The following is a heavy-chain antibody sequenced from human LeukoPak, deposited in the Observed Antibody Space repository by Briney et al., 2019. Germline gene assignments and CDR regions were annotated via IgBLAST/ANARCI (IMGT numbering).Heavy chain of an antibody. V-gene: IGHV4-30-2*01. J-gene: IGHJ5*02. CDR3: ASVQTYYYDSSGYYPNWFDP. Sequence: SQTLSLTCAVSGGSISSGGYSWSWIRQPPGKGLEWIGYIYHSGSTYYNPSLKSRVTISVDTSKNQFSLKLSSVTAADTAVYYCASVQTYYYDSSGYYPNWFDPWGQGTLVTVSS. CDR1: GGSISSGGYS. D-gene: IGHD3-22*01. CDR2: IYHSGST.